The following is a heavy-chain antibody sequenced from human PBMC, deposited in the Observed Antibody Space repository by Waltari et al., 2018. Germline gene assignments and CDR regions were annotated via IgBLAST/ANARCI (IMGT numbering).Heavy chain of an antibody. J-gene: IGHJ2*01. CDR3: AREPIVGATAFWYFDL. CDR2: IYHSGNT. CDR1: GYSISSGYY. D-gene: IGHD1-26*01. Sequence: QVQLQESGPGLVKPSETLSLTCTVSGYSISSGYYWGWIRQPPGKGLEWIVSIYHSGNTYYNPSLKSRVTRSVDTSKNQFSLKLSSVTAADTAVYYCAREPIVGATAFWYFDLWGRGTLVTVSS. V-gene: IGHV4-38-2*02.